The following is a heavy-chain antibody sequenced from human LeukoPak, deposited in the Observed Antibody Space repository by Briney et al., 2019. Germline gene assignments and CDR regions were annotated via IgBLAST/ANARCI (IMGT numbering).Heavy chain of an antibody. D-gene: IGHD2-2*01. CDR3: AFLSRPFDY. CDR1: GGSISSSSYY. CDR2: IYYSGST. Sequence: PSETLSLTCTVSGGSISSSSYYWGWIRQPPGKGLEWIGSIYYSGSTYYNPSLKSRVTISVDTSKNQFSLKLSSVTAADTAVYYCAFLSRPFDYWGQGTLVTVSS. J-gene: IGHJ4*02. V-gene: IGHV4-39*07.